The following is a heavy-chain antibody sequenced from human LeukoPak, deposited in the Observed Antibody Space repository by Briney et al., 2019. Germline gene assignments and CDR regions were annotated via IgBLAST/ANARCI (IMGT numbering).Heavy chain of an antibody. CDR2: MFYSGTT. D-gene: IGHD6-19*01. V-gene: IGHV4-59*08. J-gene: IGHJ4*02. CDR3: AAALTRDYSGWYVIDY. Sequence: SETLSLTCTVSGGSISGYYCSWIRQAPGKGLEWIAYMFYSGTTKYSPSLKSRVTISIDKSKNQFSLKLTSVTAADTAVYYCAAALTRDYSGWYVIDYWGQGTLVTVSS. CDR1: GGSISGYY.